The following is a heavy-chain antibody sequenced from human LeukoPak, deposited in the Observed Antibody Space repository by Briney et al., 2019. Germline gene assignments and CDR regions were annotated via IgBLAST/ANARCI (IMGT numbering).Heavy chain of an antibody. CDR1: GCSFSSYD. Sequence: PSETLSLSCAASGCSFSSYDMSWVRQPPGKGLEWIGYIYYSGSTNYNPSLKSRVTISVDTSKNQISLKLSSVTAADTAVYYCAPQSFGYFYYWGQGTLVTVSS. V-gene: IGHV4-59*08. CDR3: APQSFGYFYY. J-gene: IGHJ4*02. D-gene: IGHD3-10*01. CDR2: IYYSGST.